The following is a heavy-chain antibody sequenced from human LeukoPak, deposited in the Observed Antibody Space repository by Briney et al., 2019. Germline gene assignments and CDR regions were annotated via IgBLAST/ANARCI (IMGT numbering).Heavy chain of an antibody. J-gene: IGHJ5*02. Sequence: GASVKVSCKASGYTFTSYYMHWVRQAPGQGLEWMGIINPSGGSTSYAQKFQGRVTMTRDMSTSTVYMELSSLRSEDTAVYYCARVRLVAYYDSSGYSGHWFDPWGQGTLVTVSS. CDR2: INPSGGST. CDR1: GYTFTSYY. V-gene: IGHV1-46*01. D-gene: IGHD3-22*01. CDR3: ARVRLVAYYDSSGYSGHWFDP.